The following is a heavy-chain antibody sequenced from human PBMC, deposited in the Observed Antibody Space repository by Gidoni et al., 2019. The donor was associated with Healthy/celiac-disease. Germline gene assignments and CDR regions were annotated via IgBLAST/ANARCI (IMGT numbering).Heavy chain of an antibody. CDR3: TREGLYSGSYYAPPGEPLGY. CDR2: IRSKAYGGTT. CDR1: GFTFGDYA. V-gene: IGHV3-49*04. J-gene: IGHJ4*02. D-gene: IGHD1-26*01. Sequence: EVQLVESGGGLVQPGRSLRLSCTASGFTFGDYAMSWVRQAPGKGLEWVGFIRSKAYGGTTEYAASVKGRFTISRDDSKSIAYLQMNSLKTEDTAVYYCTREGLYSGSYYAPPGEPLGYWGQGTLVTVSS.